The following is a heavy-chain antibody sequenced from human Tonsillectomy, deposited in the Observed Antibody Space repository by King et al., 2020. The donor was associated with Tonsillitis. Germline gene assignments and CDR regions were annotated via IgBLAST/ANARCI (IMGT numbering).Heavy chain of an antibody. CDR3: AMYTDIWSRYDH. J-gene: IGHJ4*02. D-gene: IGHD2-2*02. Sequence: VQLQESGPRLVKPSETLSLTCTVSGDSISTYYWSWLRQPPGKGLEWIGFVQYSGGSPDYNPSLKSRVTISLDTSKIQFSLRLTSVTASDTAIYYCAMYTDIWSRYDHWGQGTLVTASS. CDR1: GDSISTYY. V-gene: IGHV4-59*01. CDR2: VQYSGGSP.